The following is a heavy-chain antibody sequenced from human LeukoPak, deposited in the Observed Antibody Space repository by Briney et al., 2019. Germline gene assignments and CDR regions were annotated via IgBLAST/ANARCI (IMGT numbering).Heavy chain of an antibody. CDR3: AKVFEVRGARRPKDY. D-gene: IGHD3-10*01. V-gene: IGHV3-30*18. J-gene: IGHJ4*02. CDR2: ISYDGGNK. CDR1: GFTFSDYG. Sequence: SGGSLRLSYAASGFTFSDYGMHWVRQSPGKGLEWVALISYDGGNKFYADSVRDRFTISRDNSKNTLFLQMNSLRIEDTAVYYCAKVFEVRGARRPKDYWGQGTLVIVSS.